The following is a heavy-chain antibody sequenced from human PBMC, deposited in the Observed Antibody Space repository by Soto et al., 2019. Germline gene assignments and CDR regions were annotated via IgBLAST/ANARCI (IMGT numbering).Heavy chain of an antibody. Sequence: PVGSLRLSCAASGFTFSSYAMSWVRQAPGKGLEWVSAISGSGGSTYYADSVKGRFTISRDNSKNTLYLQMNSLRAEDTAVYYCANPQPRHYYGMDVWGQGTTVTVSS. CDR2: ISGSGGST. V-gene: IGHV3-23*01. CDR3: ANPQPRHYYGMDV. J-gene: IGHJ6*02. CDR1: GFTFSSYA.